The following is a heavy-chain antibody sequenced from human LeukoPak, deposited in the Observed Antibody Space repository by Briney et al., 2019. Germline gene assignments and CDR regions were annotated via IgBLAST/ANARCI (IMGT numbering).Heavy chain of an antibody. J-gene: IGHJ3*02. CDR1: GFSLRSYW. D-gene: IGHD1-1*01. Sequence: GGSLRLSCADCGFSLRSYWMNWVRETRGEGVEGVANIKQDGTEKYCGDCVEGRFTISRDNSKNTLYLQMNSLRAEDTAVYYCPRGRYNLDAFDIWGQGTMVTVSS. CDR2: IKQDGTEK. CDR3: PRGRYNLDAFDI. V-gene: IGHV3-7*04.